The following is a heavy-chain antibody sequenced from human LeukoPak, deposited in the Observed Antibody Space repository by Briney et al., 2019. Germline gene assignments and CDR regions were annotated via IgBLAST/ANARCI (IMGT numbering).Heavy chain of an antibody. Sequence: ASVKVSCKASGYTFTSYGISWVRQAPGQGLEWMGWISAYNGNTNYAQKLQGRVTITADKSTSTAYMELSSLRSEDTAVYYCARDRVRGVPEYYYYGMDVWGQGTTVTVSS. V-gene: IGHV1-18*01. CDR3: ARDRVRGVPEYYYYGMDV. CDR1: GYTFTSYG. D-gene: IGHD3-10*01. J-gene: IGHJ6*02. CDR2: ISAYNGNT.